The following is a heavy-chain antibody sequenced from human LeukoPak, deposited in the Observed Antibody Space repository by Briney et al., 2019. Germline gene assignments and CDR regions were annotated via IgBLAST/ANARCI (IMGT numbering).Heavy chain of an antibody. CDR3: TRDRLGGAVASWIPDY. D-gene: IGHD3-3*01. J-gene: IGHJ4*02. Sequence: PSETLSLTCTVSGGSISSYYWSWIRQAPGKRLEWIGSVYHTGSTDYNPSLRSPVTISVDTSKNHFSLKVTSVTAADTAIYYCTRDRLGGAVASWIPDYWGQGILVTVSS. CDR1: GGSISSYY. V-gene: IGHV4-59*01. CDR2: VYHTGST.